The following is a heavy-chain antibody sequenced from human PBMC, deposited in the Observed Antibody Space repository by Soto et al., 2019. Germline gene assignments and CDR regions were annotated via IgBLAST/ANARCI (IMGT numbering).Heavy chain of an antibody. J-gene: IGHJ6*02. V-gene: IGHV2-70*01. D-gene: IGHD5-12*01. CDR3: ARTKMATISRYYYYGMDV. CDR2: IDWDDDK. CDR1: GFSISTSGMC. Sequence: SGLTRVNPTQTLTLTCTFSGFSISTSGMCVSWIRQPPGKALEWLALIDWDDDKYYSTSLKTRLTISKDTSKNQVVLTMTNMDPVDTATYYCARTKMATISRYYYYGMDVWGQGTTVTVSS.